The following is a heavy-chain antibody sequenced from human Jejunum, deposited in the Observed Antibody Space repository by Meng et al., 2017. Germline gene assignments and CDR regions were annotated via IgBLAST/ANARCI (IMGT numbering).Heavy chain of an antibody. J-gene: IGHJ4*02. CDR1: GFTFSSFE. CDR2: ISNSATTM. Sequence: GESLKISCAASGFTFSSFEMNWFRQAPGKGLEWVSYISNSATTMSYAASVKGRFTISRANAKNSLYLLMNSLRPEDTAVYYCARGPCASTSCYGLDYWGQGTLVTVSS. V-gene: IGHV3-48*03. CDR3: ARGPCASTSCYGLDY. D-gene: IGHD2-2*01.